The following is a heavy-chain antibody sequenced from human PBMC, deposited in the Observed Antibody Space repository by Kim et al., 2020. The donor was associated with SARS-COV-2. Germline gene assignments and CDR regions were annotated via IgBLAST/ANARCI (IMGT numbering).Heavy chain of an antibody. CDR2: IIPIFGTA. CDR1: GGTFSSYA. V-gene: IGHV1-69*13. J-gene: IGHJ4*02. D-gene: IGHD3-22*01. CDR3: ARQKTYYYDSSGYYYHYYFDY. Sequence: SVKVSCKASGGTFSSYAISWVRRAPGQGLEWMGGIIPIFGTANYAQKFQGRVTITADESTSTAYMELSSLRSEDTAVYYCARQKTYYYDSSGYYYHYYFDYWGQGTLVTVSS.